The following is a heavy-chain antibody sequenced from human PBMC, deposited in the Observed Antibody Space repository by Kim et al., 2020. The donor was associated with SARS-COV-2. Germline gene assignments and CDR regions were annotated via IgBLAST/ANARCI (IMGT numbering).Heavy chain of an antibody. V-gene: IGHV3-11*05. D-gene: IGHD5-18*01. CDR2: ISSSSSYT. CDR1: GFTFSDYY. CDR3: ARDRGNVVDTAMVFLDWFDP. J-gene: IGHJ5*02. Sequence: GGSLRLSCAASGFTFSDYYMSWIRQAPGKGLEWVSYISSSSSYTNYADSVKGRFTISRDNAKNSLYLQMNSLRAEDTAVYYCARDRGNVVDTAMVFLDWFDPWGQGTLVTVSS.